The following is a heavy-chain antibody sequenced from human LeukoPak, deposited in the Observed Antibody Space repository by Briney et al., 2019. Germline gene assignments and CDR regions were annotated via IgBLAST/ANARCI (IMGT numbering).Heavy chain of an antibody. V-gene: IGHV3-30*02. CDR1: GFTFSSYG. J-gene: IGHJ6*02. Sequence: PGGSLRLSCAASGFTFSSYGMHWVRQAPGKGLGWVAFIRYDGSNKYYADSVKGRFTISRDNSKNTLYLQMNSLRAEDTAVYYCAKAREGSSWSKGVFYGMDVWGQGTTVTVSS. CDR2: IRYDGSNK. CDR3: AKAREGSSWSKGVFYGMDV. D-gene: IGHD6-13*01.